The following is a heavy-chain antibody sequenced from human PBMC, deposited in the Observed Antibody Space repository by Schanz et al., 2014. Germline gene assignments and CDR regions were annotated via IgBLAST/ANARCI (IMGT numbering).Heavy chain of an antibody. CDR3: AKGRMTATNFFDS. Sequence: VQLVESGGGLVQPGRSLRLSCAASGFTFSNYTMYWVRQAPGKGLEWVSSITSTSRYIYYADSLKGRFTISRDNAKNALYLQMNSLSAEDTAVYYCAKGRMTATNFFDSWGQGTLVTVSS. J-gene: IGHJ4*02. D-gene: IGHD1-7*01. V-gene: IGHV3-21*01. CDR1: GFTFSNYT. CDR2: ITSTSRYI.